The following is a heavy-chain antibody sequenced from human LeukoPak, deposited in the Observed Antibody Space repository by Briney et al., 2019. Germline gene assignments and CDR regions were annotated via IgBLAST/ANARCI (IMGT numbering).Heavy chain of an antibody. CDR2: ISSSNSYI. V-gene: IGHV3-21*01. CDR3: ARDIRGYSYGSGY. J-gene: IGHJ4*02. CDR1: GFTFSSYS. D-gene: IGHD5-18*01. Sequence: GGSLRLSCAASGFTFSSYSMNWVRQAPGKGLEWVSSISSSNSYIYYADSVKGRFTISRDNAKNSLYLQMNSLRAEDTAVYYCARDIRGYSYGSGYWGQGTLVTVSS.